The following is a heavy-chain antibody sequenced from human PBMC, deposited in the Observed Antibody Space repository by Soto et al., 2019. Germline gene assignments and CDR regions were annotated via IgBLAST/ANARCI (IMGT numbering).Heavy chain of an antibody. CDR3: TTGVTSRGMDV. J-gene: IGHJ6*02. CDR1: GFTFSNAW. V-gene: IGHV3-15*01. CDR2: IKSKTDGGTT. Sequence: LRLSCAASGFTFSNAWMSWVRQAPGKGLEWVGRIKSKTDGGTTDYAAPVKGRFTISRDDSKNTLYLQMNSLKTEDTAVYYCTTGVTSRGMDVWGQGTTVTVSS. D-gene: IGHD2-21*02.